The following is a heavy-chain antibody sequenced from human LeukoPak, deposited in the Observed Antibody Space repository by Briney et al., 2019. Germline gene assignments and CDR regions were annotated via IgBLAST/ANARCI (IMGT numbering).Heavy chain of an antibody. V-gene: IGHV4-59*01. CDR2: IYYGGST. CDR3: ARDGYYYYMDV. Sequence: SETLSLTCAVYGGSFSGYYWSWIRQPPGKGLEWIGYIYYGGSTNYNPSLKSRVTISVDTSKNQFSLKLNSVTAADTAVYYCARDGYYYYMDVWGKGTTVTVSS. J-gene: IGHJ6*03. CDR1: GGSFSGYY.